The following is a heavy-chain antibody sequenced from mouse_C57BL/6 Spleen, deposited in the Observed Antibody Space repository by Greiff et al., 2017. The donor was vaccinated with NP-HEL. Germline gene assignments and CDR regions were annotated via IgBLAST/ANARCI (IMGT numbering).Heavy chain of an antibody. J-gene: IGHJ2*01. CDR2: ISYDGSN. CDR1: GYSITSGYY. D-gene: IGHD1-1*01. V-gene: IGHV3-6*01. Sequence: VQLQQSGPGLVKPSQSLSLTCSVTGYSITSGYYWNWIRQFPGNKLEWMGYISYDGSNNYNPSLKNRISITRDTSKNQFFLKLNSVTTEDTATYYCARRYYGSSYFDYWGQGTTLTVSS. CDR3: ARRYYGSSYFDY.